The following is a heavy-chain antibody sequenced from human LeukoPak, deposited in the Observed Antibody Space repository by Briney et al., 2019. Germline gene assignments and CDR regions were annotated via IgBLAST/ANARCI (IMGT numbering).Heavy chain of an antibody. V-gene: IGHV1-2*02. D-gene: IGHD1-26*01. J-gene: IGHJ4*02. CDR1: GYTFTSYG. CDR2: INPNSGDT. Sequence: GASVKVSCKASGYTFTSYGISWVRQAPGQGLEWTGWINPNSGDTNYAQKFQGRVTMTRDPSISTAYMALTRLRSDDTAVYYCARDAWLVGTTNLYYFDYWGQGTLVTVSS. CDR3: ARDAWLVGTTNLYYFDY.